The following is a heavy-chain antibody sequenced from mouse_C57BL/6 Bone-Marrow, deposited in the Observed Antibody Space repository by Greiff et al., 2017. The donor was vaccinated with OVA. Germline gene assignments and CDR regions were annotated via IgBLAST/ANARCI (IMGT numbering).Heavy chain of an antibody. D-gene: IGHD4-1*01. V-gene: IGHV1-64*01. J-gene: IGHJ1*03. CDR3: DWDDGGYFDV. Sequence: QVQLQQPGAELVKPGASVKLSCKASGYTFTSYWMHWVKQRPGQGLEWIGMIHPNSGSTNYNEKFKSKATLTVDKSSSTAYMQLSSLTSEDSAVYYCDWDDGGYFDVWGTGTTVTVSS. CDR1: GYTFTSYW. CDR2: IHPNSGST.